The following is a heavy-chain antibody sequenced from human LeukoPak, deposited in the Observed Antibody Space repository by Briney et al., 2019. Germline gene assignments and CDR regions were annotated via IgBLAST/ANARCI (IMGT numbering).Heavy chain of an antibody. J-gene: IGHJ5*02. Sequence: PGGSLRLSCAASGFTFSNYGMHWVRQAPGKGLEWVAVIWSDGSNKYCADSMRGRFTISRDNSKNTLYLQMNSLRAEDTAVYYCARVTMVAAASYNWFVPWGQGTLVTVSS. D-gene: IGHD2-15*01. CDR3: ARVTMVAAASYNWFVP. V-gene: IGHV3-33*01. CDR2: IWSDGSNK. CDR1: GFTFSNYG.